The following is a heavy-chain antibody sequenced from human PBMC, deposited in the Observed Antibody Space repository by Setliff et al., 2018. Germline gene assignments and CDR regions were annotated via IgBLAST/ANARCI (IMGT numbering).Heavy chain of an antibody. D-gene: IGHD6-25*01. Sequence: SETLSLTCTVSGVSISANHYWGWIRQPPGKGLEWIGSISYGGNTYYNPSLNSRVTISADTSNKSFSLNLFSVTAADTAVYYCVGRDFSGGDSWGHGTLVTVSS. CDR1: GVSISANHY. J-gene: IGHJ5*01. V-gene: IGHV4-39*02. CDR2: ISYGGNT. CDR3: VGRDFSGGDS.